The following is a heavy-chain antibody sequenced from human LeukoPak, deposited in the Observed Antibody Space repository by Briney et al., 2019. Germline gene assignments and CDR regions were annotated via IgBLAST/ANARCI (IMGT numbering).Heavy chain of an antibody. CDR3: ARGHSSGYYLPRDY. D-gene: IGHD3-22*01. Sequence: ASVKVSCKASGYTFTGYYMHWVRQAPGQGLEWMGWINPNSGGTNYAQKFQGRVTMTRDTSISTAYMELSRLRSDDTAVYYCARGHSSGYYLPRDYWGQGTLVTVSS. CDR1: GYTFTGYY. V-gene: IGHV1-2*02. CDR2: INPNSGGT. J-gene: IGHJ4*02.